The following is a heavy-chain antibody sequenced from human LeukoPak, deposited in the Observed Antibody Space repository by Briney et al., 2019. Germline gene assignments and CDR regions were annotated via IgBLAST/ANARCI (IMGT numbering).Heavy chain of an antibody. CDR2: INPNSGGT. CDR1: GYTFTDNY. D-gene: IGHD5-12*01. V-gene: IGHV1-2*02. CDR3: ARGDSGYDHFYHMDV. J-gene: IGHJ6*03. Sequence: GASVKVSCKASGYTFTDNYMHWVRQAPGQGLEWMGWINPNSGGTNYAQKFQGRVTMTRDTSISTAYMELSRLIFDDTAVYYCARGDSGYDHFYHMDVWGKGTTVTISS.